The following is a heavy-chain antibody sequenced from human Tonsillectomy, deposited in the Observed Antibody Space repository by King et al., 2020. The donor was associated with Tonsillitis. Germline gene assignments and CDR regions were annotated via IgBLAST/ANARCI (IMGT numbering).Heavy chain of an antibody. J-gene: IGHJ4*02. CDR1: GYTFTSYH. Sequence: VQLVESGGEVKKPGASVKVSCQASGYTFTSYHISWVRQAPGQGLEWMGWISSYNGNTNYAQKLQGRVTMTTDTSTSTAYMELRSLRSDDTAVYYCARVGDGYNTERIHDYWGRGTLVSVSS. D-gene: IGHD5-24*01. CDR2: ISSYNGNT. V-gene: IGHV1-18*01. CDR3: ARVGDGYNTERIHDY.